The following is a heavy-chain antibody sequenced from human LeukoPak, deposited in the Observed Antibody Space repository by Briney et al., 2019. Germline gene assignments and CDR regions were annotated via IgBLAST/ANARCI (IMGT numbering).Heavy chain of an antibody. J-gene: IGHJ4*02. CDR2: IYYSGST. D-gene: IGHD4-23*01. CDR3: ASVGATVVTPSPHDY. V-gene: IGHV4-31*03. CDR1: GGSISSGGYY. Sequence: PSETLSLTCTVSGGSISSGGYYWSWIRQHPGTGLEWIGYIYYSGSTYYNPSLKSRVTISVDTSKNQFSLKLSSVTAADTAVYYCASVGATVVTPSPHDYWGQGTLVTVSS.